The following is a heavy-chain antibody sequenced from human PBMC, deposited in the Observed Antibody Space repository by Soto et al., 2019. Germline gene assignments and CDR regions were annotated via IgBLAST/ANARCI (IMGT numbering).Heavy chain of an antibody. J-gene: IGHJ5*02. V-gene: IGHV4-59*01. CDR2: IYYSGST. CDR3: ASAGLAVARSLYNWFDP. CDR1: GGSIRSYC. Sequence: ETLCLTCTGSGGSIRSYCRSWLRQPPWKGLEWVGNIYYSGSTNYNPSLKSRVTISVDTSKNQFSLKLSSVTAADTAVYYCASAGLAVARSLYNWFDPPGQGNLLTLS. D-gene: IGHD6-19*01.